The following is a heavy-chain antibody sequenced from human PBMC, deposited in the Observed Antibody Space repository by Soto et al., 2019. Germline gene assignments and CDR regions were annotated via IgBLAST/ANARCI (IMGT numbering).Heavy chain of an antibody. V-gene: IGHV3-30*18. D-gene: IGHD6-13*01. CDR3: AKENIAAAAEQLDKYYFDY. CDR2: ISYDGSNK. J-gene: IGHJ4*02. Sequence: GGSLRLSCAASGFTFSSYGMHWVRQAPGKGLEWVAVISYDGSNKYYADSVKGRFTISRDNSKNTLYLQMNSLRAEDTAVYYCAKENIAAAAEQLDKYYFDYWGQGTLVTVSS. CDR1: GFTFSSYG.